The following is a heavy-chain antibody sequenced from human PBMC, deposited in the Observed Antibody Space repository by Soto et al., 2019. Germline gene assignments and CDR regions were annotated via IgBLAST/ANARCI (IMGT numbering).Heavy chain of an antibody. CDR3: AKDLARLPEGVVAATLSNFDY. D-gene: IGHD2-15*01. J-gene: IGHJ4*02. CDR1: GFTFSSYA. CDR2: ISGSGGST. V-gene: IGHV3-23*01. Sequence: EVQLLESGGGLVQPGGSLRLSCAASGFTFSSYAMSWVRQAPGKGLEWVSAISGSGGSTYYADSVKGRFTISRDNSKNTLYLQMNSLRAEDTDVYYCAKDLARLPEGVVAATLSNFDYWGQGTLVTVSS.